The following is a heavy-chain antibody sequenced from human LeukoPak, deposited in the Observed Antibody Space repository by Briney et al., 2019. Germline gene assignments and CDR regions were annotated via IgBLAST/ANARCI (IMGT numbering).Heavy chain of an antibody. Sequence: RPGVSLRLSCAASGFTFDDYAMHWVRQAPGKGLEWVSGISWNSGSIGYADSVKGRFTISRDNAKNSLYLQMNSLRAEDTALYYCAKARGYSYGPFDYWGQGTLVTVSS. CDR3: AKARGYSYGPFDY. CDR1: GFTFDDYA. J-gene: IGHJ4*02. V-gene: IGHV3-9*01. D-gene: IGHD5-18*01. CDR2: ISWNSGSI.